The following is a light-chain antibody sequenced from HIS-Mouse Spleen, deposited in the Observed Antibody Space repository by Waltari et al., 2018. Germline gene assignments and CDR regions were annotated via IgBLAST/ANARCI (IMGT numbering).Light chain of an antibody. CDR1: SSNIGSNY. CDR3: AAWDDSLSGVV. V-gene: IGLV1-47*01. Sequence: QSVLTQPPSASGTPGQRVTISCSGSSSNIGSNYVYWYQQPPGTAPKLRIYRNNQRASGVPDRSSGAKSGTSASLAISGLRSEDEADYYCAAWDDSLSGVVFGGGTKLTVL. CDR2: RNN. J-gene: IGLJ2*01.